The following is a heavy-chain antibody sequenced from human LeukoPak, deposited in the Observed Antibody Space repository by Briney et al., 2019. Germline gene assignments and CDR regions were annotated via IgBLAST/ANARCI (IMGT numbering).Heavy chain of an antibody. D-gene: IGHD6-6*01. Sequence: SETLSLTCTVSGGSISSGGYYWSWIRQHPGKGLEWIGYIYYSGSTYYNPSLKSRVTISVDTSKNQFSLRLNSVTAADTAVYYCARHPVSSKTLDYWGQGTLVTVSS. J-gene: IGHJ4*02. V-gene: IGHV4-39*01. CDR3: ARHPVSSKTLDY. CDR2: IYYSGST. CDR1: GGSISSGGYY.